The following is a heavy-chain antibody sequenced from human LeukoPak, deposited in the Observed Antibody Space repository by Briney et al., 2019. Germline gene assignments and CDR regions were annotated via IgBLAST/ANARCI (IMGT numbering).Heavy chain of an antibody. J-gene: IGHJ6*02. Sequence: SQTLSLTCAISGDSVSTNSAAWNWIRQSPSRGLEWLGRTYYRSKWINDYALSVKSRITINPDTSKNQFSLQLNSVTPEDTAVYYCARGLAHEYSDSRPRSGGMDVWGQGTTVTVSS. CDR2: TYYRSKWIN. D-gene: IGHD4-11*01. V-gene: IGHV6-1*01. CDR1: GDSVSTNSAA. CDR3: ARGLAHEYSDSRPRSGGMDV.